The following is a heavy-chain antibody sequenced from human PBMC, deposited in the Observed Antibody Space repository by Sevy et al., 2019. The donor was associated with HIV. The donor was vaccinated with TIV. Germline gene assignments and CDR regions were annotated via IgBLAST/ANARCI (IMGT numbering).Heavy chain of an antibody. J-gene: IGHJ5*02. D-gene: IGHD3-3*01. V-gene: IGHV3-48*02. Sequence: GGSLRLSCAASGFSFGDYSMNWVRQALGKGLEWVAYINNGRGRRYYADSVKGRFSISRDNAKKTLILQMNSLTEEDTAVCYCARDGATTIFGGPKPHRYRWFDAWGQGTPVTVSS. CDR3: ARDGATTIFGGPKPHRYRWFDA. CDR2: INNGRGRR. CDR1: GFSFGDYS.